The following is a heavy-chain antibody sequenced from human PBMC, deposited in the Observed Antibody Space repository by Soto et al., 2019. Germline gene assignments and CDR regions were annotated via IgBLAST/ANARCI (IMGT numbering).Heavy chain of an antibody. CDR2: MSHSGGT. J-gene: IGHJ3*02. Sequence: PSETLSLTCAVYGGFVSSGSYYWSWIRQPPEKGLEWIGEMSHSGGTHFNPSLKSRVTISVDTSKNQFSLKMSSVTAADTALYYCARVERGTATTVVDAFDIWGPGTMVTVSS. V-gene: IGHV4-61*01. CDR1: GGFVSSGSYY. CDR3: ARVERGTATTVVDAFDI. D-gene: IGHD1-1*01.